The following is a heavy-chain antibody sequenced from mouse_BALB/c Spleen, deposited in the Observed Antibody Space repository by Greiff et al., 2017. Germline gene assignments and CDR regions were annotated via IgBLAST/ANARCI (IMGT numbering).Heavy chain of an antibody. CDR3: ARATYDYGGLMDY. V-gene: IGHV14-3*02. D-gene: IGHD2-4*01. Sequence: EVQLQQSGAELVKPGASVKLSCTASGFNIKDTYMHWVKQRPEQGLEWIGRIDPANGNTKYDPKFQGKATITADTSSNTAYLQLSSLTSEDTAVYYCARATYDYGGLMDYWGQGTSVTVSS. CDR2: IDPANGNT. CDR1: GFNIKDTY. J-gene: IGHJ4*01.